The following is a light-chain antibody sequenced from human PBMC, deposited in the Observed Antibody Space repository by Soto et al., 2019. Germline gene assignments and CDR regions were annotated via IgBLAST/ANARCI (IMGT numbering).Light chain of an antibody. CDR1: QSVYGSY. J-gene: IGKJ1*01. CDR3: QHYSSSPWT. Sequence: EIVLTQSPGTLSLSPGERATLSCRASQSVYGSYLAWYQQKPGQAPRLLIYGASIRATGIPVRFSGSGSGTDFTLTISRLETEDFAVYYCQHYSSSPWTFGQGTKVEIK. V-gene: IGKV3-20*01. CDR2: GAS.